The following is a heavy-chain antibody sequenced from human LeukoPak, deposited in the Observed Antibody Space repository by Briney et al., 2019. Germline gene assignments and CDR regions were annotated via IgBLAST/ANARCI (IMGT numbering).Heavy chain of an antibody. Sequence: ASVKVSCKASGYTFTGYYMHWVRQAPGQGLEWMGWINPNSGGTNYAQKFQGWVTMTRDTSISTAYMELSRLRSDDTAVYYCARSAMVRGTPNWFDPWGQGTLVTVSS. CDR1: GYTFTGYY. J-gene: IGHJ5*02. CDR3: ARSAMVRGTPNWFDP. CDR2: INPNSGGT. V-gene: IGHV1-2*04. D-gene: IGHD3-10*01.